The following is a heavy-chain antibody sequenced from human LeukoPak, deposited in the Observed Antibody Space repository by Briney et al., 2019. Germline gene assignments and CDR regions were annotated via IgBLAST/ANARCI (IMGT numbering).Heavy chain of an antibody. J-gene: IGHJ3*02. CDR3: ARDRGHGYGFWSGYSGDAFDI. CDR2: ISAYNGNT. CDR1: GYTFTSYG. V-gene: IGHV1-18*01. Sequence: ASVKVSCKASGYTFTSYGISWVRQAPGQGLEWMGWISAYNGNTNYAQKLQGRVTMTTDTSTSTAYMELSRLRSDDTAVYYCARDRGHGYGFWSGYSGDAFDIWGQGTMVTVSS. D-gene: IGHD3-3*01.